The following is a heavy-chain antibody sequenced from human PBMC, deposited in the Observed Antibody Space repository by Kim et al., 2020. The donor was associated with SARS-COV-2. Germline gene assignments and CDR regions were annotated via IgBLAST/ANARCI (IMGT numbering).Heavy chain of an antibody. CDR1: GGSISSSSYY. CDR2: IYYSGST. J-gene: IGHJ4*02. D-gene: IGHD2-15*01. CDR3: ASVAAASSGY. Sequence: SETLSLTCTASGGSISSSSYYWGWIRQPPGKGLEWIGSIYYSGSTYYNPSLKSRVTISVDTSKNQFSLKLSSVTAADTAVYYCASVAAASSGYWGQGTLVTVSS. V-gene: IGHV4-39*01.